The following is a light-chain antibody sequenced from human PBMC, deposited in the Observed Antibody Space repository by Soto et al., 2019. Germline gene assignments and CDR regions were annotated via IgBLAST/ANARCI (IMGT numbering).Light chain of an antibody. CDR1: QSVTSNY. J-gene: IGKJ1*01. CDR3: QHYVTSLIT. Sequence: EIVLTQSPGTLSLSPGERATLSCGASQSVTSNYLAWYQQKPGQAPRLLILGSSTRETGIPDRFSGSGSGTAFTRTISRLEPEDFEVYDCQHYVTSLITFCQGTKVDIK. V-gene: IGKV3-20*01. CDR2: GSS.